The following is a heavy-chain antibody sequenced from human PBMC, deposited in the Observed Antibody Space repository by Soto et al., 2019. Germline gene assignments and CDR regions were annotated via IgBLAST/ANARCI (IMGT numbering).Heavy chain of an antibody. J-gene: IGHJ5*02. CDR2: ISAYNGNT. CDR1: GYTFTSYG. D-gene: IGHD4-17*01. V-gene: IGHV1-18*01. CDR3: AYHDHGDYSTHNWFDP. Sequence: QVQLVQSGAEVKKPGASVKVSCKASGYTFTSYGISWVRQAPGQGLEWMGWISAYNGNTNYAQKLQGRVTMTTDTSTSTAYMELRSLRSDDTAVYYCAYHDHGDYSTHNWFDPWGQGTLVTVSS.